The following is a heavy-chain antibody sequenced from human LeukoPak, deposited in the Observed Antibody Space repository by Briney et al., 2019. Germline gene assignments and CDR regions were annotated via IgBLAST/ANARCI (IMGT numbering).Heavy chain of an antibody. J-gene: IGHJ4*02. Sequence: GGFLRLSCAASGFTFNRDWTAWVRQAPGKGLEWVANIKEDGSEKNYVDSVKGRFTISRDNAVNSVYLQMNDLRAEDTGVYYCATKEPSTSGWSYWGQGTLVTVSS. CDR1: GFTFNRDW. V-gene: IGHV3-7*01. CDR2: IKEDGSEK. D-gene: IGHD6-19*01. CDR3: ATKEPSTSGWSY.